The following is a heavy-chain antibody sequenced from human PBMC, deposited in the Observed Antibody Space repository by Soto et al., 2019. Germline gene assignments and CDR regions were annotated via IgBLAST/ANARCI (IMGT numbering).Heavy chain of an antibody. Sequence: EASVKVSCKASGYTFTSYAMHWVRQAPGQRLEWMGWINAGNGNTKYSQKFQGRVTITRDTSASTAYMELSSLRSEDTAVYYCARDCRTYSSGWFGYWGQGTLVTVSS. D-gene: IGHD6-19*01. J-gene: IGHJ4*02. CDR1: GYTFTSYA. CDR2: INAGNGNT. CDR3: ARDCRTYSSGWFGY. V-gene: IGHV1-3*01.